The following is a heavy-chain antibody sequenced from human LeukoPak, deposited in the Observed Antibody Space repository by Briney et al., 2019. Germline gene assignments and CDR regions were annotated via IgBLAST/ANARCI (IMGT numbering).Heavy chain of an antibody. CDR3: ARRGGHGGSFDY. Sequence: SETLSLTCTVSGGSINNYYWSWIRQPPGKGLEWIGYTYYSGSGSTNYNPSLKSRVTISVDTSKNQSSLKLSSVTAADTAVYYCARRGGHGGSFDYWGQGTLVTVSS. CDR2: TYYSGSGST. J-gene: IGHJ4*02. V-gene: IGHV4-59*08. D-gene: IGHD4-23*01. CDR1: GGSINNYY.